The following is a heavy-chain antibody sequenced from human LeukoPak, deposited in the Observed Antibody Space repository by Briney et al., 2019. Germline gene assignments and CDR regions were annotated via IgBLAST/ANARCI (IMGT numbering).Heavy chain of an antibody. CDR2: IRNKADGGTP. D-gene: IGHD1-26*01. V-gene: IGHV3-49*03. CDR3: TRDPPTRY. J-gene: IGHJ4*02. CDR1: GFTFGDYT. Sequence: QSGGSLRLSCTASGFTFGDYTITWIRQAPGKGLEWVGFIRNKADGGTPEYVASVKGRFTISRDDSKSIAYLQMSSLKTDDTAVYYCTRDPPTRYWGQGTLVSVSS.